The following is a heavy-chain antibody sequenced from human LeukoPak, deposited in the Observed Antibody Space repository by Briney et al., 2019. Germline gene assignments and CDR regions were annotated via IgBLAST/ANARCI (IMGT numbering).Heavy chain of an antibody. V-gene: IGHV3-23*01. CDR3: AKRLYYYDSSGSSPDY. CDR2: ISGSGGST. D-gene: IGHD3-22*01. Sequence: HPGGSLRLSCAASGFTFSGYAMSWVRQAPGKGLEWVSAISGSGGSTYYAASVKGRFTISRDNSKNTLYLQMNSLRAEDTAVYYCAKRLYYYDSSGSSPDYWGQGTLVTVSS. CDR1: GFTFSGYA. J-gene: IGHJ4*02.